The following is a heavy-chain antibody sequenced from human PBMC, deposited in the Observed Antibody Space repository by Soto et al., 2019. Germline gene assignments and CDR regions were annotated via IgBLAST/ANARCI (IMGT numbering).Heavy chain of an antibody. CDR2: INPNSGGT. Sequence: ASVKVSCKASGYTFTGYYMHWVRQAPGQGLEWMGWINPNSGGTNYAQKFQGWVTMTRDTSISTAYMELSRLRSDDTAGYYCARLNCTNGVCSGPDFDYWGQGTLVTVSS. CDR3: ARLNCTNGVCSGPDFDY. CDR1: GYTFTGYY. J-gene: IGHJ4*02. V-gene: IGHV1-2*04. D-gene: IGHD2-8*01.